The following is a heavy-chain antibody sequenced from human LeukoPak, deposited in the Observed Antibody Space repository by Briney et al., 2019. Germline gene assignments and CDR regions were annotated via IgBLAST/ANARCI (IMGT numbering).Heavy chain of an antibody. CDR2: IYYSGST. V-gene: IGHV4-39*07. J-gene: IGHJ6*03. CDR1: GGSISSSSYY. CDR3: ARAYYYYMDV. Sequence: SETLSLTCTVSGGSISSSSYYWGWIRQPPGKGLEWIGSIYYSGSTYYNPSLESRATISVDKSKNQFSLKLNSVTAADTAVSYCARAYYYYMDVWGKGTTVSVSS.